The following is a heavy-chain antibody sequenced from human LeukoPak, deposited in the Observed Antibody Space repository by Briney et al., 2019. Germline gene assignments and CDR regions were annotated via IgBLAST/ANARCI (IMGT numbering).Heavy chain of an antibody. Sequence: SETLSLTCTVSGGSISSYYWSWIRQPPGKGLEWIGRIYTSGSTNYNPSLKSRVTMSVDTSKNQFSLKLSSVTAADTAVYYCARDSVVPAAGYYYYMDVWGKGTTVTVSS. J-gene: IGHJ6*03. V-gene: IGHV4-4*07. CDR3: ARDSVVPAAGYYYYMDV. CDR1: GGSISSYY. CDR2: IYTSGST. D-gene: IGHD2-2*01.